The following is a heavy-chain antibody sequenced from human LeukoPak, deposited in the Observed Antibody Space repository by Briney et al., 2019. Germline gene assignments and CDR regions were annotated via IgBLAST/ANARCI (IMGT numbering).Heavy chain of an antibody. J-gene: IGHJ4*02. CDR2: ISSSGSTI. CDR1: GFTFSDYY. D-gene: IGHD5-18*01. Sequence: GGSLRLSCAASGFTFSDYYMSWIRQAPGKGLEWVSYISSSGSTIYYADSVKGRFTISRDNAKNSLYLQMNSLRAGDTAVYCCARDEAGYSYIFDYWGQGTLVTVSS. CDR3: ARDEAGYSYIFDY. V-gene: IGHV3-11*01.